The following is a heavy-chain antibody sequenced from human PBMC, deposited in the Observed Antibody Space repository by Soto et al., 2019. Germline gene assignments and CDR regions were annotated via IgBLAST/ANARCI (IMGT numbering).Heavy chain of an antibody. CDR1: GDSIISSNYY. CDR2: MYYSGST. D-gene: IGHD2-2*01. J-gene: IGHJ6*02. V-gene: IGHV4-39*01. Sequence: QLQLQESGPGLVKPSETLSLTCTVSGDSIISSNYYWAWIRQSPGKGLEWMGNMYYSGSTYYNLSLKSSVTMSVDTSKNQLSLKISSVTAADTSVYYCARIVVIPAAPDYYNYYGVDVWGQGTTVTVSS. CDR3: ARIVVIPAAPDYYNYYGVDV.